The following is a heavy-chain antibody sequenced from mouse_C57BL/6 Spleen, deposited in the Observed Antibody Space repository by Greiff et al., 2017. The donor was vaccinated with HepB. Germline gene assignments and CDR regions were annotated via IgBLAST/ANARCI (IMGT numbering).Heavy chain of an antibody. V-gene: IGHV1-82*01. CDR2: IYPGDGDT. CDR1: GYAFSSSW. J-gene: IGHJ4*01. Sequence: VKLMESGPELVKPGASVKISCKASGYAFSSSWMNWVKQRPGKGLEWIGRIYPGDGDTNYNGKFKGKAKLTADKSSSTAYMQLSSLTSEDSAVYFCARDCPIYYYGSSYDDMDYWGQGTSVTVSS. CDR3: ARDCPIYYYGSSYDDMDY. D-gene: IGHD1-1*01.